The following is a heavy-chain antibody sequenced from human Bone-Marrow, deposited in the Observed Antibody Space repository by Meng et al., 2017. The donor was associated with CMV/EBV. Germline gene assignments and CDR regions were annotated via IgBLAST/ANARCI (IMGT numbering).Heavy chain of an antibody. CDR2: IYSDGSST. J-gene: IGHJ6*02. CDR1: GFTFSGYA. V-gene: IGHV3-23*03. CDR3: AKQYGMDV. Sequence: GGSLRLSCAASGFTFSGYAMSWVRQAPGKGLEWVSVIYSDGSSTYYADSVKGRFTISRDNSKSTLYLQMNSLRAEDTAVYYCAKQYGMDVWGQGTTVTVSS.